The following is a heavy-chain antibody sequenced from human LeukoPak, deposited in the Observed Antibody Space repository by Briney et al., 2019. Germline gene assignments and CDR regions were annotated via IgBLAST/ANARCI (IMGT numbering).Heavy chain of an antibody. CDR2: ISAYNGNT. J-gene: IGHJ2*01. CDR3: ARAWVGPSWPLDL. D-gene: IGHD1-26*01. Sequence: KISCKGSGYSFTSYWIGWVRQAPGQGREWMGWISAYNGNTNYAQKLQGRVTMTTDTSTSTAYMELRSLRSEDMAVYYCARAWVGPSWPLDLWGRGTLVTVSS. CDR1: GYSFTSYW. V-gene: IGHV1-18*03.